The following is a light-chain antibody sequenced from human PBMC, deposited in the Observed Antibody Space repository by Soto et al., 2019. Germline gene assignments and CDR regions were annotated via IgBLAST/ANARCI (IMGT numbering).Light chain of an antibody. CDR3: QQYNSLGT. V-gene: IGKV4-1*01. CDR1: QSLLYSSNNKNF. CDR2: WAS. Sequence: IVMTQSPDSLAVSLGETATINCKSSQSLLYSSNNKNFLAWFQHKPGQPPRLLINWASTRESGVPDRFSGSGSGTDFTLTISNLQTEDVALYYCQQYNSLGTFGQGTKVEIK. J-gene: IGKJ1*01.